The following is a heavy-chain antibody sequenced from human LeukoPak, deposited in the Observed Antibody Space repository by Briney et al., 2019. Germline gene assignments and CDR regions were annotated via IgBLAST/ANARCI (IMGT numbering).Heavy chain of an antibody. V-gene: IGHV3-48*03. Sequence: GGSLRLSCAASGFSFSNYEMHCGRGAPGKGVEWGSYISSGGSTVYYADSVTGRFTVSRDNAKNSLYLQMSSLRAEDTAAYYCARGGSFVEYWGQGTLVSVSS. J-gene: IGHJ4*02. CDR3: ARGGSFVEY. CDR2: ISSGGSTV. CDR1: GFSFSNYE. D-gene: IGHD3-10*01.